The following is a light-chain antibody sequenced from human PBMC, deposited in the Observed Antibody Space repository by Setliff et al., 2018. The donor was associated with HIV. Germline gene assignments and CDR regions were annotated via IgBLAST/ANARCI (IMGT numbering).Light chain of an antibody. CDR3: CSYAGSYTLGV. CDR2: DVS. J-gene: IGLJ1*01. CDR1: SSDVGGYNY. V-gene: IGLV2-11*01. Sequence: QSALTQPRSVSGSPGQSVTISCTGTSSDVGGYNYVSWYQQHPGKAPKLMIYDVSKRPSGVPDRFSGSKSGNTASLTISGLQAEDEADYYCCSYAGSYTLGVFGTGTKGTV.